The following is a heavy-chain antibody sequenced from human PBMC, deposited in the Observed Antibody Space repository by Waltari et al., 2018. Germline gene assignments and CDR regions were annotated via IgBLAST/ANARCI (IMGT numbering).Heavy chain of an antibody. CDR3: AKDAPRTADNWFFDF. V-gene: IGHV3-23*03. CDR2: VNNGGSAT. Sequence: EVQLLESGGGLVQPGGSLRLSCVASGFTFNNFDMGWVRQAPGMGLEWVSAVNNGGSATYYADSVKCRFTISRDNSKMTLYLQMNSLRAEDTAVYYCAKDAPRTADNWFFDFWGRGTLVTVSS. J-gene: IGHJ2*01. CDR1: GFTFNNFD.